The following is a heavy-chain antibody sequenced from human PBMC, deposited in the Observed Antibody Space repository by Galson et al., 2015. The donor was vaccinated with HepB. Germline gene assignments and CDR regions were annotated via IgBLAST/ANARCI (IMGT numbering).Heavy chain of an antibody. CDR2: ISPYNRDT. J-gene: IGHJ3*02. V-gene: IGHV1-18*01. CDR1: GYTFSSYP. Sequence: SVKVSCKASGYTFSSYPITWVRQAPGQGLEWVGWISPYNRDTNYARKLQGRVTMTTDTSTNTAYMELRSLRSDDTAVYYCARKPYDSRSGAFDIWGQGTMVTVSS. CDR3: ARKPYDSRSGAFDI. D-gene: IGHD3-22*01.